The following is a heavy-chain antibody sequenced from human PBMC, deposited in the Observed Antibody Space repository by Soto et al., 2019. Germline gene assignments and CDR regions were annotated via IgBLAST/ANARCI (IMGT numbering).Heavy chain of an antibody. V-gene: IGHV4-34*01. CDR2: VNHGGTS. Sequence: PSETLSLTCAVHGGSFSGYYWDWIRQPPGKGLEWIGEVNHGGTSNYNPSLKSRAIISVDTSKNQFSLKLSSVTAADTAVYYCARETYGGYVGYFDPWGQGTLVTVSS. CDR3: ARETYGGYVGYFDP. J-gene: IGHJ5*02. D-gene: IGHD4-17*01. CDR1: GGSFSGYY.